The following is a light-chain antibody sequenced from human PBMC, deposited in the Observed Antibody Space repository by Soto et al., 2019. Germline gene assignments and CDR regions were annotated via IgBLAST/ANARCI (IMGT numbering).Light chain of an antibody. V-gene: IGKV3-15*01. J-gene: IGKJ1*01. Sequence: EIVMTQSPATLSVSPGERATLSCRASQSVSSNLAWYQQKPGQAPRLLIYGASTRATGIPARFSGSGSGTEFTITISSLQSEDFAVSYCQQYNNWPPVTFGQGTKVEIK. CDR2: GAS. CDR1: QSVSSN. CDR3: QQYNNWPPVT.